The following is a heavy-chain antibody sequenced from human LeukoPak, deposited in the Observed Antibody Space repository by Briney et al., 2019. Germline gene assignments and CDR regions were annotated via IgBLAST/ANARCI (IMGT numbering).Heavy chain of an antibody. CDR2: IYYSGST. J-gene: IGHJ3*02. CDR3: ARSPLGAYCSGGSCYPYDAFDI. Sequence: PSETLSLTCTVSGGSISSYYWSWIRQPPGKGLEWIGYIYYSGSTNYNPSLKSRVTISVDTSKNQFSLKLSSVTAADTAVYYCARSPLGAYCSGGSCYPYDAFDIWGQGTMVTVSS. D-gene: IGHD2-15*01. V-gene: IGHV4-59*01. CDR1: GGSISSYY.